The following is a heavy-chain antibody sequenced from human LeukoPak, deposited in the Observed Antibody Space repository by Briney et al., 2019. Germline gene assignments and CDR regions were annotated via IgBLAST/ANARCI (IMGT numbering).Heavy chain of an antibody. J-gene: IGHJ4*02. CDR2: INTDGSST. V-gene: IGHV3-74*01. CDR3: AKVPAGY. Sequence: GGSLRLSCAASGFTFSSYWMHWVRQAPGKGLVWVSRINTDGSSTTYADSVKGRFTISRDNSKNTLYPQMNSLRAEDTAVYYCAKVPAGYWGQGTLVTVSS. CDR1: GFTFSSYW.